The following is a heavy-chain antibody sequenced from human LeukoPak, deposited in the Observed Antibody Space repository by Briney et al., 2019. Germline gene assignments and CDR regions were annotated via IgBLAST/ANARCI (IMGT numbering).Heavy chain of an antibody. CDR2: ISSSGGNT. V-gene: IGHV3-23*01. CDR1: GFTFGSYA. J-gene: IGHJ3*02. Sequence: GGSLRLSCAASGFTFGSYAMNWVRQAPGKGLEWVSTISSSGGNTYYADSVKGRFTISRDNSKNTLYLQMNSLRAEDTAVYYCAQSSTSSFAFDIWGQGTMVTVSS. D-gene: IGHD2-2*01. CDR3: AQSSTSSFAFDI.